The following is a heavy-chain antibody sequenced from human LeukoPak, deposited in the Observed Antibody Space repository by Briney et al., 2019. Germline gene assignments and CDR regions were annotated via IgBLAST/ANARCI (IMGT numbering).Heavy chain of an antibody. CDR3: AKRLAYGSGGSDYFDF. CDR1: GFTFSRYA. Sequence: PGGSLRLSCAASGFTFSRYAMSWVRQAPGKGLEWVSEISGSGGNTYYADSVKGRFTISRDNSKNTLYLQMSSLRAEDTAVYYCAKRLAYGSGGSDYFDFWGQGTLVTVSS. CDR2: ISGSGGNT. V-gene: IGHV3-23*01. D-gene: IGHD3-10*01. J-gene: IGHJ4*02.